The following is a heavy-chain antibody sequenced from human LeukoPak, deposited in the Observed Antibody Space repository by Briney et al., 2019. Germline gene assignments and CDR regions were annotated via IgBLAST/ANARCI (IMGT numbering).Heavy chain of an antibody. Sequence: SETLSLTCAVYGGSFSGYYWSWIRQPPGKGLEWIGEINHSGSTNYNPSFNSRVTISVDTSKSQFSLKLSSVTAADTAVYYCARVADTAMVKSYYYYYYMDVWGKGTTVTVSS. CDR1: GGSFSGYY. CDR2: INHSGST. J-gene: IGHJ6*03. V-gene: IGHV4-34*01. D-gene: IGHD5-18*01. CDR3: ARVADTAMVKSYYYYYYMDV.